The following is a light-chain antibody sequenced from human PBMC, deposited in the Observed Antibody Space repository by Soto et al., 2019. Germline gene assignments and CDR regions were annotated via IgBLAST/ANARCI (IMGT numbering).Light chain of an antibody. CDR2: GAS. J-gene: IGKJ5*01. V-gene: IGKV3-15*01. CDR1: QSVSSSY. Sequence: EGVMTQSPGTLSLSPGERATLSCRASQSVSSSYLAWYQQKPGQAPRLLIYGASTRATGIPARFSGSGSGTEFTLTISSLQSEDFAVYYCHQYDNWPKTFGQGTRLEN. CDR3: HQYDNWPKT.